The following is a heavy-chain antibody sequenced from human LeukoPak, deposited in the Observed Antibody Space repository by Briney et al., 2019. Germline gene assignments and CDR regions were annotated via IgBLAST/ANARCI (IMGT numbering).Heavy chain of an antibody. Sequence: GRSLRLSCAASGFTFSSYAMSWVRQAPGKGLEWVSAISGSGGSTYYADSVKGRFTISRDNSKNTLYLQMNSLRAEDTAVYYCAKVAKNYYGSGNDYWGQGTLVTVSS. V-gene: IGHV3-23*01. J-gene: IGHJ4*02. CDR1: GFTFSSYA. CDR2: ISGSGGST. D-gene: IGHD3-10*01. CDR3: AKVAKNYYGSGNDY.